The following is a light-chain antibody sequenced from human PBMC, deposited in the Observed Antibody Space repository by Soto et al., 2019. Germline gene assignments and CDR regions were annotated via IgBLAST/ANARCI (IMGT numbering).Light chain of an antibody. V-gene: IGKV3-20*01. CDR3: QQYGSSRLT. CDR2: GAS. J-gene: IGKJ4*01. CDR1: QSVSSSY. Sequence: EIVLTQSPGTLSLSPGETATLSCRASQSVSSSYLAWYQQKPGQAPRLLIYGASSRATAIPDRFSGSGSGTDVTLTISRLEPEDFAVYYCQQYGSSRLTFGGGTQVEIK.